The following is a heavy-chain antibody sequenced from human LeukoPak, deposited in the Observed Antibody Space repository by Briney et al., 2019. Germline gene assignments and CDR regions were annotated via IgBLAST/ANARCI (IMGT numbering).Heavy chain of an antibody. CDR3: AREKLRYSVETFDY. CDR2: ISYDGSNK. CDR1: GFTFSSYA. D-gene: IGHD3-9*01. V-gene: IGHV3-30*04. J-gene: IGHJ4*02. Sequence: GRSLRLSCAASGFTFSSYAMHWVRQAPGKGLEWVAVISYDGSNKYYADSVKGRFTISRDNSKSTLYLQMNSLRAEDAAVYYCAREKLRYSVETFDYWGQGTLVTVSS.